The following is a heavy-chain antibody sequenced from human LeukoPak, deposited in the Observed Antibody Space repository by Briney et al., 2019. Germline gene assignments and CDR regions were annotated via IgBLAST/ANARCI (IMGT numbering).Heavy chain of an antibody. CDR3: ARFAMVRGVIDPGYYGMDV. Sequence: PAGSLRLSCAASRFTFSSYSMNWVRQAPGKGREWFSSINSSNSNIYYADSGKGRFTISRDNAKNSLYLQMNRLRAEDTAVYYCARFAMVRGVIDPGYYGMDVWGKGPTVTVSS. V-gene: IGHV3-21*01. CDR2: INSSNSNI. CDR1: RFTFSSYS. J-gene: IGHJ6*04. D-gene: IGHD3-10*01.